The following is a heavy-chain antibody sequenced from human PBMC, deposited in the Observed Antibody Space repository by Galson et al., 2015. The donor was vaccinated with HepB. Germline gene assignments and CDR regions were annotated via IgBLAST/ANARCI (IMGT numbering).Heavy chain of an antibody. J-gene: IGHJ4*02. CDR2: ISGYDVNV. CDR1: GYTFSRFS. D-gene: IGHD5-24*01. CDR3: ARGGLATIGGPTFDY. Sequence: SVKVSCKASGYTFSRFSISWLRQAPGQGLEWMGWISGYDVNVRYAQNFQGRLTMTTDTSTSTAHLDLRSLRSDDSAVYYCARGGLATIGGPTFDYWGQGTLVTVSS. V-gene: IGHV1-18*01.